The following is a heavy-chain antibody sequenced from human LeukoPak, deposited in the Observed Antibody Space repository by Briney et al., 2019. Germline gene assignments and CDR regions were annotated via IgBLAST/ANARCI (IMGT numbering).Heavy chain of an antibody. D-gene: IGHD6-19*01. CDR3: AREAEGIAVAGTTHYYYYYMDV. CDR2: IKQDGSEK. J-gene: IGHJ6*03. Sequence: PGGSLRLSCAAFGFTFSSYWMSWVRQAPGKGLEWVANIKQDGSEKYYVDSVKGRFTISRDNAKNSLYLQMNSLRAEDTAVYYCAREAEGIAVAGTTHYYYYYMDVWGKGTTVTVSS. CDR1: GFTFSSYW. V-gene: IGHV3-7*01.